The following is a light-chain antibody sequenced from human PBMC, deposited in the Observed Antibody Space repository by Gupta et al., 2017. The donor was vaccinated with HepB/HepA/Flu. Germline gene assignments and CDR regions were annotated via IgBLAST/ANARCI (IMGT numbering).Light chain of an antibody. CDR2: SAS. CDR3: RQEHSSPIT. J-gene: IGKJ4*01. CDR1: QDIRNE. Sequence: AIQMTQSPFSLSASVGDRVTITCRAGQDIRNELSWYQQTPGRAPKILISSASNLQTGVPSRFSGSGSGTYFTLTITSLQPEDVATYYCRQEHSSPITFGGGTKVEI. V-gene: IGKV1-6*01.